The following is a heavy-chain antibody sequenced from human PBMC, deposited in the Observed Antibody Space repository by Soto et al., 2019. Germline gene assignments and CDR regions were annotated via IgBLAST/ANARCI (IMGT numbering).Heavy chain of an antibody. CDR1: GFTFSSYA. CDR3: ARPLLRDAFDL. V-gene: IGHV3-30-3*01. Sequence: QVQLVESGGGVVQPGRSLRLSCAASGFTFSSYAMHWVRQAPGKGLEWVAVISYDGSNKYYADSVKGRFTISRDNSKNTLYLHMNSLRAEDTAVYYCARPLLRDAFDLWGQGTMVTVSS. J-gene: IGHJ3*01. CDR2: ISYDGSNK. D-gene: IGHD3-22*01.